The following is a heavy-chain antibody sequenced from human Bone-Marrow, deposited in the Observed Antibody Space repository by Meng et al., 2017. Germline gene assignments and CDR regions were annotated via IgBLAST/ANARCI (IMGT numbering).Heavy chain of an antibody. V-gene: IGHV3-11*04. J-gene: IGHJ4*02. CDR3: AGDFDY. Sequence: QVRWVGSGGGLVKPGGSLRISCAASGFTFSDYSMSWIRQAPGKGLEWISYISSSGNTIYYADSVKGRFTISRDNAKNSLYLQMNGLRAEDTAVYYCAGDFDYWGQGTLVTVSS. CDR1: GFTFSDYS. CDR2: ISSSGNTI.